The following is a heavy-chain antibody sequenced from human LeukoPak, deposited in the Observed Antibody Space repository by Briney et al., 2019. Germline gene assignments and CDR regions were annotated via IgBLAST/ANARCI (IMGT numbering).Heavy chain of an antibody. V-gene: IGHV1-2*02. CDR2: INPNSGGT. CDR1: GYTFTGYY. CDR3: ARELGY. J-gene: IGHJ4*02. Sequence: GAPVKVSCKASGYTFTGYYMHWVRPAPGQGLEWMGWINPNSGGTNYAQKFQGRVTMTSDTSISTAYMELSRLTSDDTAVYYCARELGYWGQGTLVTVSS.